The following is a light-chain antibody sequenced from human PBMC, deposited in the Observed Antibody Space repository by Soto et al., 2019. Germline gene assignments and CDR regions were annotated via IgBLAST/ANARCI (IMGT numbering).Light chain of an antibody. Sequence: IVMTQSPATMSVSPGEGATLSCSASQSVSSNLAWYQQKPGQAPRLLIYGASTRATGIPARFSGSGSGTEFTLTISSLQSEDFAVYYCQQYNNWPLLTFGGGTKVDNK. CDR3: QQYNNWPLLT. CDR1: QSVSSN. CDR2: GAS. J-gene: IGKJ4*01. V-gene: IGKV3-15*01.